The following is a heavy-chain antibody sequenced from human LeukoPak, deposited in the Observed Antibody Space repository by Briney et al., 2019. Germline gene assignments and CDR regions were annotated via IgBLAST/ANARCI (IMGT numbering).Heavy chain of an antibody. CDR2: IYNDGNT. CDR1: GFTVNNNH. D-gene: IGHD4-17*01. V-gene: IGHV3-66*01. J-gene: IGHJ4*02. CDR3: AKDRYGDPLDY. Sequence: GGSLRLSCVASGFTVNNNHESWVRQAPGKGLEWVSIIYNDGNTYYADSVKGRFTISRDNSKNTLYLQMNSLRAEDTAVYYCAKDRYGDPLDYWGQGTLVTVSS.